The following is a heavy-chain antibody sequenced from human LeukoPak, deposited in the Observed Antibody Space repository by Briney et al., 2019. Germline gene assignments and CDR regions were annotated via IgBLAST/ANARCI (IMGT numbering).Heavy chain of an antibody. Sequence: GGSLRLSCAASGFTVSSNYMSWVRQAPGKGLEWVSLIYSGGSTYYADSVKGRFTISRDNAKNSLYLQMNSLRAEDTAVYYCARDYSIGGSLNWFDPWGQGTLVTVSS. CDR2: IYSGGST. V-gene: IGHV3-53*01. D-gene: IGHD2-15*01. CDR1: GFTVSSNY. J-gene: IGHJ5*02. CDR3: ARDYSIGGSLNWFDP.